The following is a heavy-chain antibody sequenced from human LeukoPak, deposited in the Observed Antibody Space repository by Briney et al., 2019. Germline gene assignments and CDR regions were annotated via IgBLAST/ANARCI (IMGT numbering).Heavy chain of an antibody. CDR2: IGGSGVGT. Sequence: PGGSLRLSCAASGFTFRRTAMSWVRQAPGKGLQWVATIGGSGVGTYYAGSVKGRFNISRDNSKNTLYLQMNSLRTEDTAIYYCAKDANYLRSGSFFIPFDYWGQGTLVTVHS. J-gene: IGHJ4*02. CDR1: GFTFRRTA. CDR3: AKDANYLRSGSFFIPFDY. D-gene: IGHD4/OR15-4a*01. V-gene: IGHV3-23*01.